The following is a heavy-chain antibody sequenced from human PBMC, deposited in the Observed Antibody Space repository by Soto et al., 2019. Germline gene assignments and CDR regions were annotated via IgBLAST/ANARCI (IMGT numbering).Heavy chain of an antibody. J-gene: IGHJ2*01. CDR2: ISAYNGNT. Sequence: ASVKVSCKASGYTFTSYGISWGRQAPGQGLEWMGWISAYNGNTNYAQKLQGRVTMTTDTSTSTAYMELRSLRSDDTAVYYCARVLDSSGYYFYWYFDLWGRGTLVTVSS. CDR1: GYTFTSYG. CDR3: ARVLDSSGYYFYWYFDL. D-gene: IGHD3-22*01. V-gene: IGHV1-18*01.